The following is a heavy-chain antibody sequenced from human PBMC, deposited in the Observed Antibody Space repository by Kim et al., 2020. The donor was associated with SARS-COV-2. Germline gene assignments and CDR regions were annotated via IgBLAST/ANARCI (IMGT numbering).Heavy chain of an antibody. J-gene: IGHJ4*02. Sequence: RYSPSFQGQVTISADKSISTAYLQWSSLKASDTAMYYCARLYYYDSPFDYWGQGTLVTVSS. CDR3: ARLYYYDSPFDY. V-gene: IGHV5-51*01. D-gene: IGHD3-22*01.